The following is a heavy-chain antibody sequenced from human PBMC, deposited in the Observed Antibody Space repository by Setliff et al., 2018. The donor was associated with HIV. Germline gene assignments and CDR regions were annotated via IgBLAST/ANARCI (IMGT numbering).Heavy chain of an antibody. CDR1: GGTFSSYA. D-gene: IGHD1-26*01. CDR3: ASGSHGEGATDY. J-gene: IGHJ4*02. CDR2: IIPIFGTA. V-gene: IGHV1-69*13. Sequence: VASVKVSCKASGGTFSSYAISWVRQAPGQGLEWMGRIIPIFGTANYAQKFQGRVTITADESTNTAYMELSSLRSEDTAVYYCASGSHGEGATDYWGLGTLVTVSS.